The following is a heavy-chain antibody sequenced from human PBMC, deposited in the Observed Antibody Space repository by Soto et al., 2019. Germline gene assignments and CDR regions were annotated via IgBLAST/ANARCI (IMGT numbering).Heavy chain of an antibody. CDR1: GGSISSGGYY. V-gene: IGHV4-31*03. CDR3: ASTGDFWSSYYPPGAFDI. J-gene: IGHJ3*02. CDR2: IYYSGST. Sequence: LSLTCTVSGGSISSGGYYWSWIRQHPGKGLEWIGYIYYSGSTYYNPSLKSRVTISVDTSKNQFSLKLSSVTAADTAVYYCASTGDFWSSYYPPGAFDIWGQGTMVTVSS. D-gene: IGHD3-3*01.